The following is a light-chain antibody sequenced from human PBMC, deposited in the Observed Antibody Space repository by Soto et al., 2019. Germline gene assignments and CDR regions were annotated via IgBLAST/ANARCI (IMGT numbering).Light chain of an antibody. V-gene: IGKV1-9*01. J-gene: IGKJ1*01. Sequence: DVQLTQSPSFLSASVGDRVTITCRASQGITNHLAWYQQKPGKAPKSLIYTSSTLQSGVPSRFSGSGAGAEFTLTIAGLQPEDFATYCCQQFRAYPWTFGQGTKVEIK. CDR2: TSS. CDR3: QQFRAYPWT. CDR1: QGITNH.